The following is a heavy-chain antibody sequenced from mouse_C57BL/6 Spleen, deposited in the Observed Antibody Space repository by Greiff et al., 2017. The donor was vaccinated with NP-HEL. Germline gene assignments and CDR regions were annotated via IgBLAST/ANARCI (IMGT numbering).Heavy chain of an antibody. CDR2: IYPGDGDT. CDR1: GYAFSSSW. D-gene: IGHD1-1*01. V-gene: IGHV1-82*01. Sequence: QVQLKQSGPELVKPGASVKISCKASGYAFSSSWMNWVKQRPGKGLEWIGRIYPGDGDTNYNGKFQGKATLTADKSSSTAYMQLSSRTSEDSAVYCCARGGYGSSYDYLDYWGQGTTLTVSS. J-gene: IGHJ2*01. CDR3: ARGGYGSSYDYLDY.